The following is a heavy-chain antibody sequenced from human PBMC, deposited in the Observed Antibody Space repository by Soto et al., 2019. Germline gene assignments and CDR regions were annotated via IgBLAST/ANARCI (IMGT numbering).Heavy chain of an antibody. J-gene: IGHJ6*02. CDR3: ASPPLYGMDV. V-gene: IGHV4-30-4*01. CDR2: IYYSGNT. Sequence: SETLSLTCSVSGGSISSGYYYWSWIRQPPGKGLEWIGNIYYSGNTYYNPSLKSRLIISIDTSKNQFSPKVGSVTAADTAVYYCASPPLYGMDVCGQGTTVTVFS. CDR1: GGSISSGYYY.